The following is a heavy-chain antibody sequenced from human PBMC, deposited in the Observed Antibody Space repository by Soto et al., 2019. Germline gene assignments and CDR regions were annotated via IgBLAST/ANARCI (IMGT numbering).Heavy chain of an antibody. J-gene: IGHJ4*02. Sequence: ASVKVSGKTSGDTFSDYHIHWVRQAPGQGFEWMGWLNPKTGGTSYARKFQGRVTMTGDSSISTVHMDLTRLRSDDTAVYYCAREGSAWYKEFDYWGQGSLVTVSS. CDR2: LNPKTGGT. V-gene: IGHV1-2*02. CDR3: AREGSAWYKEFDY. D-gene: IGHD6-13*01. CDR1: GDTFSDYH.